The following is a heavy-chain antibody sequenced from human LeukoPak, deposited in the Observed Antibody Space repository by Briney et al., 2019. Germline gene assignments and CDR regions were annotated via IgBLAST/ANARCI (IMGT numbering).Heavy chain of an antibody. CDR1: GGSISSYY. V-gene: IGHV4-59*12. CDR3: ARALGPTATIGYYYYYMDV. Sequence: PSETLSLTCTVSGGSISSYYWSWIRQPPGKGLEWIGNVYHSGNTYYNPSLKSRVTISVDRSKNQFSLKLSSVAAADTAVYYCARALGPTATIGYYYYYMDVWGKGTTVTVSS. D-gene: IGHD2-2*01. J-gene: IGHJ6*03. CDR2: VYHSGNT.